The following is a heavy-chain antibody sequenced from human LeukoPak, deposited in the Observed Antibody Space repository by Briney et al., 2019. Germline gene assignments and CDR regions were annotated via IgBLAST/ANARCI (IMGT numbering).Heavy chain of an antibody. V-gene: IGHV3-33*06. CDR3: AKDLFPLSPTATVTSH. CDR1: GFTFSSYG. Sequence: GRSLRLSCAASGFTFSSYGMHWVRQAPGKGLEWVAVIWYDGSNKYYADSVKGRFTISRDNSKNTLYLQMNSLRAEDTAVYYCAKDLFPLSPTATVTSHWGQGTLVTVSS. J-gene: IGHJ4*02. D-gene: IGHD4-11*01. CDR2: IWYDGSNK.